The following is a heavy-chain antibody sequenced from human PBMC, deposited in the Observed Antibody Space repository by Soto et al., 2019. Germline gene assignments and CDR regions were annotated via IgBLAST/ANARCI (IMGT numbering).Heavy chain of an antibody. CDR3: ARDGCTAMSHGFLGDYYGMDV. CDR2: ISSSSYI. D-gene: IGHD5-18*01. J-gene: IGHJ6*02. Sequence: GSLRLSCAASGFTFSSYSMNWVRQAPGKGLEWVSSISSSSYIYYADSVKGRFTISRDNAKNSLYLQMNSLRAEDTAVYYCARDGCTAMSHGFLGDYYGMDVWGQGTTV. CDR1: GFTFSSYS. V-gene: IGHV3-21*01.